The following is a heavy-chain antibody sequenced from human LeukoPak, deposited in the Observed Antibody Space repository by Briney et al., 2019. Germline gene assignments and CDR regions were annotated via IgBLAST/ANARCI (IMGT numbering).Heavy chain of an antibody. D-gene: IGHD4-11*01. V-gene: IGHV4-30-4*08. CDR2: IYYSGST. Sequence: SETLSLTCTVSGGSISSGDYYWIWIRQPPGKGLEWIGYIYYSGSTYYNPSLKSRVTISVDTSKNQFSLKLSSVTAADTAVYYCARVLRTVTLLFDPWGRGTLVTVSS. CDR3: ARVLRTVTLLFDP. J-gene: IGHJ5*02. CDR1: GGSISSGDYY.